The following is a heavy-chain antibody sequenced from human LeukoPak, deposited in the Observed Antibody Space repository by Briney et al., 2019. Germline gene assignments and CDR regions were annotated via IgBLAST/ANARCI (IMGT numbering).Heavy chain of an antibody. D-gene: IGHD6-13*01. CDR1: GGSISSSSYY. CDR3: ARGFRAAAGTTEAFLWGYFDY. V-gene: IGHV4-39*07. CDR2: IYYSGST. Sequence: SETLSLTCTVSGGSISSSSYYWGWMRQPPGKGLEWIGSIYYSGSTYYNPSLKSRVTISVDTSKNQFSLKLSSVTAADTAVYYCARGFRAAAGTTEAFLWGYFDYWGQGTQVIVSS. J-gene: IGHJ4*02.